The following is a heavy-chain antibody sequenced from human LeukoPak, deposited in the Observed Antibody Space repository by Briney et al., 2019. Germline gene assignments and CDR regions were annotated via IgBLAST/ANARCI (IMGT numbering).Heavy chain of an antibody. CDR1: GGSISSYY. V-gene: IGHV4-4*07. CDR3: ARGAAVAGGFDY. D-gene: IGHD6-19*01. CDR2: IYTSGST. Sequence: SETLSLTCTVSGGSISSYYRSWIRQPPGKGLEWIGRIYTSGSTNYNPSLKSRVTMSVDTSKNQFSLKLSSVTAADTAVYYCARGAAVAGGFDYWGQGTLVTVSS. J-gene: IGHJ4*02.